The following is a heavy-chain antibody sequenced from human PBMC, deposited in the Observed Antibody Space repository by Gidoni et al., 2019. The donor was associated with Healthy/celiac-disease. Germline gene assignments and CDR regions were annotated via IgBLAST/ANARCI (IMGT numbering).Heavy chain of an antibody. CDR2: ISYDGSNK. J-gene: IGHJ4*02. CDR3: AKDFHGGPGYY. D-gene: IGHD3-16*01. V-gene: IGHV3-30*18. CDR1: GFTFSSYG. Sequence: QVQLVESGGGVVQPGRSLRLSCAASGFTFSSYGMHWVRQAPGKGLEWVAVISYDGSNKYYADSVKGRFTISRDNSKNTLYLQMNSLRAEDTAVYYCAKDFHGGPGYYWGQGTLVTVSS.